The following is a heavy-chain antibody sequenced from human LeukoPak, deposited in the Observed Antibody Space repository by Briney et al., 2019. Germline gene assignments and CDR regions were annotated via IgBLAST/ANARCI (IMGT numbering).Heavy chain of an antibody. J-gene: IGHJ4*02. CDR2: ISSSNRDI. D-gene: IGHD3-22*01. V-gene: IGHV3-21*05. CDR1: GFTLSTYS. CDR3: AKVPLPVVVITESYFDY. Sequence: GGSLRLSCAASGFTLSTYSMNWVRQAPGKGLEWVSYISSSNRDIRYADSVKGRFTISRDKAKNSLYLQMNSLRAEDTAVYYCAKVPLPVVVITESYFDYWGQGTLVTVSS.